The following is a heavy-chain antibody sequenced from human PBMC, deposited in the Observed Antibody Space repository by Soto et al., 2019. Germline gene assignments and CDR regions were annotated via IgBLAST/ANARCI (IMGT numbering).Heavy chain of an antibody. CDR3: ARQDLPPTKYYYDSSGYRYWYFDL. CDR1: GGSISSSSYY. CDR2: IYYSGST. D-gene: IGHD3-22*01. J-gene: IGHJ2*01. Sequence: QLQLQESGPGLVKPSETLSLTCTVSGGSISSSSYYWGWIRQPPGKGLEWIGSIYYSGSTYYNPSLKSRVTISVDTSKNQFSLKLSSVTAADTAVYYCARQDLPPTKYYYDSSGYRYWYFDLWGRGTLVTVSS. V-gene: IGHV4-39*01.